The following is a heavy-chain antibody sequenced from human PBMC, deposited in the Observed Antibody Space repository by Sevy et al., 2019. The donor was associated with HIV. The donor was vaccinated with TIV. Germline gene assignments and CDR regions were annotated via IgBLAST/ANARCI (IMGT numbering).Heavy chain of an antibody. CDR3: ARAGATSATGALFDY. Sequence: GGSLRLSCAASGFTSSSYAMSWVRQPPGRGLEWVSTLSDSGVSTYYADSVKGRFTISRDNSKNVLYLQMNSLRAEDTAVYYCARAGATSATGALFDYWGQGTLVTVSS. J-gene: IGHJ4*02. CDR1: GFTSSSYA. V-gene: IGHV3-23*01. D-gene: IGHD2-8*02. CDR2: LSDSGVST.